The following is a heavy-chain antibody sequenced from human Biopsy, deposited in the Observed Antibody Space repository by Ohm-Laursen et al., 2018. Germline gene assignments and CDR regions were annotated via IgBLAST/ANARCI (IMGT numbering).Heavy chain of an antibody. Sequence: GTLSLTCTVSGGSISSDYWSWIRQTPGKGLEWIGYIYYSGSTDYNPSLKSRVTISVDKSKNQFPLRLNSVTAADTAVYYCAGDINNWNVNYWGQGTLVIVPS. D-gene: IGHD1-20*01. J-gene: IGHJ4*02. V-gene: IGHV4-59*01. CDR1: GGSISSDY. CDR3: AGDINNWNVNY. CDR2: IYYSGST.